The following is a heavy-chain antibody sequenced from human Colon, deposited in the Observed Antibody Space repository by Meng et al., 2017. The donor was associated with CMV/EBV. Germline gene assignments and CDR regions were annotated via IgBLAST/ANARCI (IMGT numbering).Heavy chain of an antibody. CDR1: GFTFDDFA. Sequence: GGSRRLSCAASGFTFDDFAMHWVRQVPGKGREGVSLISWDGGTSYYADSVKGRFTISRDNTRNSLYLQMNSLRPEDSALYYCAKNFYGSGSRGYGMDVWGQGTTVTVSS. CDR2: ISWDGGTS. J-gene: IGHJ6*02. D-gene: IGHD3-10*01. V-gene: IGHV3-43D*03. CDR3: AKNFYGSGSRGYGMDV.